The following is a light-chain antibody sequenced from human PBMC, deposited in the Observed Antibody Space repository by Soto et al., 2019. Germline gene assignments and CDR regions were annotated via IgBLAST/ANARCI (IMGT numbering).Light chain of an antibody. Sequence: ETVMTQSPATLSMSPGERATLSCRASQSLNTDLAWYQQKPGQAPRLLIYGASTRATGIPGRFSGSVSGTEFTLTISSLQSEDFAVYYCQQYNSWPLTFGGGTKVDIK. CDR2: GAS. CDR3: QQYNSWPLT. V-gene: IGKV3-15*01. CDR1: QSLNTD. J-gene: IGKJ4*01.